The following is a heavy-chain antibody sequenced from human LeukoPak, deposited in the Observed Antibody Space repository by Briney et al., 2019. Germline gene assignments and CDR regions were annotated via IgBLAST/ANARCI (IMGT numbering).Heavy chain of an antibody. CDR1: GYTFTGYY. V-gene: IGHV1-2*02. CDR2: INPNSGGT. CDR3: ARTSHYVDIAATIPYGIYYSDY. J-gene: IGHJ4*02. D-gene: IGHD5-12*01. Sequence: ASVKVSCKASGYTFTGYYMHWVRQAPGQGLEWMGWINPNSGGTNYAQKFQGRVTMTRDTSISTAYMELSRLRSDDTAVYYCARTSHYVDIAATIPYGIYYSDYWGQGTLVTVSS.